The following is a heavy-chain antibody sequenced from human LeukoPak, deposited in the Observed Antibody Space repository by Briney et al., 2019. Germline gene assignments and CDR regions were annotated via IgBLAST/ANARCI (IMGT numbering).Heavy chain of an antibody. Sequence: PGGALRLSCAASGFTFTTYVMHELRQAPGRGLEYVSVISTDECGTYYANSVKGRFTISRDNSKNTLYLRMGSLRVEDMAVYYCARYSSGSCYDYWGQGTLVTVSS. J-gene: IGHJ4*02. CDR1: GFTFTTYV. D-gene: IGHD6-13*01. CDR2: ISTDECGT. V-gene: IGHV3-64*01. CDR3: ARYSSGSCYDY.